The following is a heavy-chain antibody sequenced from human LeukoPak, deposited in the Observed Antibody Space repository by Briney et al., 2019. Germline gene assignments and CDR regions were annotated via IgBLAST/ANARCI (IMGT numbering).Heavy chain of an antibody. D-gene: IGHD4-17*01. J-gene: IGHJ4*02. V-gene: IGHV3-23*01. Sequence: GGSLRLSCAASGFTFSSYGMSWVRQAPGKGLEWVSAISRSGGNTYYADSVKGRFTISRDNAKNTLYLQMNSLRAEDTAVYYCAKQGITSRVSDGDYEYFGYWGQGTLVTVSS. CDR3: AKQGITSRVSDGDYEYFGY. CDR1: GFTFSSYG. CDR2: ISRSGGNT.